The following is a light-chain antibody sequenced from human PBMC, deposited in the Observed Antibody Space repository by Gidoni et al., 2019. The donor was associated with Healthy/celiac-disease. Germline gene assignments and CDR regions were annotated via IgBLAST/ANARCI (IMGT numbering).Light chain of an antibody. CDR2: AAS. CDR1: QSISSY. CDR3: QQSYSTSFT. V-gene: IGKV1-39*01. Sequence: DIQMTQSPSSLSASVGDRVTITCRASQSISSYLNWYQQKPGQAPKLLIYAASSLQSGVPSRFSGSGSGTDFTLTISSLQPEDFATYYCQQSYSTSFTFXPXTKVDIK. J-gene: IGKJ3*01.